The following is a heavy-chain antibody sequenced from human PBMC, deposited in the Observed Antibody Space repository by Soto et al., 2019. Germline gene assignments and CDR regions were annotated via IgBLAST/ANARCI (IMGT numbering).Heavy chain of an antibody. CDR1: GFTFSHYG. CDR3: ARDHYGLDV. V-gene: IGHV3-30*03. Sequence: PRGSLRLSCAASGFTFSHYGIHWVRQTPGKGLEWLAVISYDGSNKHYADSVKGRFTVSRDNSKNTLYLQMNSPSAEDTAVYFCARDHYGLDVWGQGTAVTVSS. J-gene: IGHJ6*02. CDR2: ISYDGSNK.